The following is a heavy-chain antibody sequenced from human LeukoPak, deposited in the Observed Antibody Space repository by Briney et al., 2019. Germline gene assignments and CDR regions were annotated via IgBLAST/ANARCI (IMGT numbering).Heavy chain of an antibody. D-gene: IGHD3-22*01. CDR3: ARAPSEIGGYYPEYFRH. Sequence: PGGSLRLSCAASGFTFSSYTMNWVRQAPGKGPVWVSRIKSDGKTNYADSVKGRFTISRDNAKNTVSLQMNSLRAEDTGVYYCARAPSEIGGYYPEYFRHWGQGTLVTVSS. J-gene: IGHJ1*01. CDR2: IKSDGKT. CDR1: GFTFSSYT. V-gene: IGHV3-74*01.